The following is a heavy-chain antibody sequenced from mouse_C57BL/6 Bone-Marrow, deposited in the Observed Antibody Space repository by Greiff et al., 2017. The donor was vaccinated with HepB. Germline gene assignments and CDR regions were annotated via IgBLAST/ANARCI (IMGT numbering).Heavy chain of an antibody. V-gene: IGHV3-6*01. CDR3: ARDLGL. D-gene: IGHD2-14*01. J-gene: IGHJ2*01. CDR1: GYSITSGYY. CDR2: ISYDGSN. Sequence: VQLQQSGPGLVKPSQSLSLTCSVTGYSITSGYYWNWIRQFPGNKLEWMGYISYDGSNNYNPSLKNRISITRDTSKNQFFLKLNSVTTEDTATYYCARDLGLWGQGTTLTVSS.